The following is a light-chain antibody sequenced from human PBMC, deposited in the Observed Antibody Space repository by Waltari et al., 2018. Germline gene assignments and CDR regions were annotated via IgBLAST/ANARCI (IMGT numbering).Light chain of an antibody. Sequence: VLTQSPGTLSLSPGERLTLSCRSSQSLSKKYLAWYQQKPGQAPRRLIYGASSRAAGIPDRFSGSGSGTDFTLTISRLEPEDFAMYYCQQYGSSVMYTFGQGTKLEIK. CDR3: QQYGSSVMYT. CDR1: QSLSKKY. J-gene: IGKJ2*01. CDR2: GAS. V-gene: IGKV3-20*01.